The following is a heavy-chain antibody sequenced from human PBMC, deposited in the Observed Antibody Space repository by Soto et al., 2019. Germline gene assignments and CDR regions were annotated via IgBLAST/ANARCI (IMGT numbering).Heavy chain of an antibody. D-gene: IGHD1-1*01. CDR3: ARRVQACLPDYYGIDV. CDR2: ISTLNGNT. Sequence: QAQLVQSGAEVKKPGASVNVSCKASGYDYVTYAITWVRQRPGQGLEWMGWISTLNGNTNYAQNFQGRVTMTTDTSKRIVHLEVRSLRSDDTAVYYCARRVQACLPDYYGIDVWGQGTRVTVSS. V-gene: IGHV1-18*01. J-gene: IGHJ6*02. CDR1: GYDYVTYA.